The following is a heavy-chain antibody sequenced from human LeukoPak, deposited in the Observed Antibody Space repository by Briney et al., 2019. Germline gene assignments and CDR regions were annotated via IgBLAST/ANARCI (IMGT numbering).Heavy chain of an antibody. CDR1: GYSISSGYY. J-gene: IGHJ5*02. V-gene: IGHV4-38-2*01. CDR3: ARVRSITIFGVAEGWFDP. Sequence: TSETLSLTCAVSGYSISSGYYWGWIRQPPGKGLEWIGSIYHSGSTYYNPSLKSRVTISVDTSKNQFSLKLSSVTAADTAVYYCARVRSITIFGVAEGWFDPWGQGTLVTVSS. D-gene: IGHD3-3*01. CDR2: IYHSGST.